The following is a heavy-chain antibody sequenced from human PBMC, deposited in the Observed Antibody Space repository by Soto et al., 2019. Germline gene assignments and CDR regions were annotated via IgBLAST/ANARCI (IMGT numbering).Heavy chain of an antibody. CDR3: AKDSLKFGGPMDY. CDR2: ISGSGGGT. Sequence: GGSLRLSCAASGFTFSSYAMSWVRQAPGKGLEWVSAISGSGGGTYYADSVKGRFTISRDNSKNTLYLQMNSLRAEDTAVYYCAKDSLKFGGPMDYWGQGTLVTVSS. J-gene: IGHJ4*02. V-gene: IGHV3-23*01. CDR1: GFTFSSYA. D-gene: IGHD3-16*01.